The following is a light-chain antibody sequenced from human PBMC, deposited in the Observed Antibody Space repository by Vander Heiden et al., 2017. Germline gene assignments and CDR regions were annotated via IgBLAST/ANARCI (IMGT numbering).Light chain of an antibody. V-gene: IGKV3-20*01. CDR1: QSVSSSY. CDR2: GAS. CDR3: QQYGSSPPYT. Sequence: ELVLNQSPGTLSLSPGETATLSCRASQSVSSSYLAWYQQKPGQAPRLLIYGASSRATGIPDRFSGSGSGTDFTLTISRLEPEDFAVYYCQQYGSSPPYTFGQGTKLEIK. J-gene: IGKJ2*01.